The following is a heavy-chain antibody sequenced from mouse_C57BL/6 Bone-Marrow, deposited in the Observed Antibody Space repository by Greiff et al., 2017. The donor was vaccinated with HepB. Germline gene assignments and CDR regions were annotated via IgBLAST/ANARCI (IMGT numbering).Heavy chain of an antibody. CDR3: ARWAGPWFAY. CDR2: IYPRSGNT. D-gene: IGHD3-3*01. CDR1: GYTFTSYG. V-gene: IGHV1-81*01. J-gene: IGHJ3*01. Sequence: VQLVESGAELARPGASVKLSCKASGYTFTSYGISWVKQRTGQGLEWIGEIYPRSGNTYYNEKFKGKATLTADKSSSTAYMELRSLTSEDSAVYFCARWAGPWFAYWGQGTLVTVSA.